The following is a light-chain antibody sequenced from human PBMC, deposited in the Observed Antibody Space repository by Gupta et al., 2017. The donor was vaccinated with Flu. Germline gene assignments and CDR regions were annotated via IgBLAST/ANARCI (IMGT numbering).Light chain of an antibody. J-gene: IGLJ2*01. CDR3: QTFDASNEGLV. CDR2: KNN. Sequence: GSFNSQYNHWPQQHPGSSTTPMIYKNNKRLSGVADRFSFSIARSATSASLTISGLRTGDEADYYCQTFDASNEGLVFGGGTKLTVL. V-gene: IGLV6-57*01. CDR1: GSFNSQY.